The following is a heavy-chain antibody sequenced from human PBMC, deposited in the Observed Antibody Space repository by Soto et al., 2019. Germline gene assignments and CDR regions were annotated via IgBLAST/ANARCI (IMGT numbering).Heavy chain of an antibody. Sequence: PGGSLTLSCTASGFTFGDYARSWTRQAPGKGLEWVGVIRSKAYGGTTDYAASVKGRFTISRDDSNSIAYLQMNSLKSEDTGVYYCTKYTYTSRYAYYGMDVWGHGTTVTVSS. CDR3: TKYTYTSRYAYYGMDV. V-gene: IGHV3-49*03. J-gene: IGHJ6*02. D-gene: IGHD6-13*01. CDR2: IRSKAYGGTT. CDR1: GFTFGDYA.